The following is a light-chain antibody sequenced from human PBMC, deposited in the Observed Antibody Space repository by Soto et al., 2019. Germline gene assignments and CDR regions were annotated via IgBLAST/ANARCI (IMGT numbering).Light chain of an antibody. Sequence: DIQMTQSPSSVSASVGDTVTITCRASQSFSSWLAWYQQKPGKAPKLLIYRASTLESGVPSRFSGSGSGTEFTLTISSLQPDDFATYYCQQDNSYPRTFGQGTKLEIK. CDR3: QQDNSYPRT. V-gene: IGKV1-5*03. CDR2: RAS. J-gene: IGKJ5*01. CDR1: QSFSSW.